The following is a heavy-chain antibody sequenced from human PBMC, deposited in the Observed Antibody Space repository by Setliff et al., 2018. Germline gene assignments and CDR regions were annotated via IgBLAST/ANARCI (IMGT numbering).Heavy chain of an antibody. CDR2: ISSSGSTI. V-gene: IGHV3-11*04. J-gene: IGHJ4*02. D-gene: IGHD3-9*01. CDR3: ARDSHTYYDYLTGYLDFDY. Sequence: GASLRLSCAASGFSFSYYAMSWIRQAPGKGLEWVSYISSSGSTIYYAASVKGRFTISRDNAKNSLYLQMNSLRAEDTAVYYCARDSHTYYDYLTGYLDFDYWGQGTLVTVS. CDR1: GFSFSYYA.